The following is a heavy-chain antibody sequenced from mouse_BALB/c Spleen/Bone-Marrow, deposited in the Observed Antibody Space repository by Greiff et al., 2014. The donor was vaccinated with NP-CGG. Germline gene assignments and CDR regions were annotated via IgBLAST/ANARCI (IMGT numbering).Heavy chain of an antibody. CDR2: IHPYDSET. V-gene: IGHV1S82*01. J-gene: IGHJ3*01. D-gene: IGHD2-1*01. CDR3: AREKVYYGISWFAY. CDR1: GYSFTTYW. Sequence: VKLMESGTEVVRPGASVKLSCKASGYSFTTYWMNWVKQRPGQGLEWIGMIHPYDSETRLNQKFKVKATLTVDKSSSTAYMQLNIPTLEDSAVYYCAREKVYYGISWFAYWGQGTLVTVSA.